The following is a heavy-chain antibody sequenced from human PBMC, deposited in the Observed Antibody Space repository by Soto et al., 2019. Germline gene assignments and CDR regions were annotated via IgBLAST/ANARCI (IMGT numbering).Heavy chain of an antibody. J-gene: IGHJ2*01. Sequence: APGQRLEWMGWINAGNGNTKYSQKFQGRVTITRDTSATTAYMELSSLRSEDTAVYYCARVGTTVTTYWYFDLWGRGTLVTVSS. CDR3: ARVGTTVTTYWYFDL. V-gene: IGHV1-3*01. CDR2: INAGNGNT. D-gene: IGHD4-17*01.